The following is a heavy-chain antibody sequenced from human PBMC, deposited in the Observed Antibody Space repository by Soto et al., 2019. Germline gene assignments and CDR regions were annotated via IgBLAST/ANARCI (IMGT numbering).Heavy chain of an antibody. CDR1: GFTVSSNY. J-gene: IGHJ1*01. Sequence: GGSLRLSCAASGFTVSSNYMSWVRQAPGKGLEWVSVIYSGGITYYADSVKGRFTISRDNSKNTLYLQMNSLRAEDTAVYYCARDRVESGYPEYFQHWGQGTLVTVSS. CDR3: ARDRVESGYPEYFQH. V-gene: IGHV3-53*01. D-gene: IGHD3-22*01. CDR2: IYSGGIT.